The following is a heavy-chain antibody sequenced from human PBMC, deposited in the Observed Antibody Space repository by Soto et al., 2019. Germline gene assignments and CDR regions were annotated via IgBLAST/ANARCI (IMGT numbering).Heavy chain of an antibody. CDR2: ISSSGSTI. V-gene: IGHV3-11*01. J-gene: IGHJ5*02. CDR3: ARIRYYDSGSSINWFDP. CDR1: GFTFSDYY. Sequence: GGSLRLSCAASGFTFSDYYMSWIRQAPGKGLEWVSYISSSGSTIYYADSVKGRFTISRDNAKNSLYLQMNSLRAEDTAVYYCARIRYYDSGSSINWFDPWAQGTLVTVSS. D-gene: IGHD3-10*01.